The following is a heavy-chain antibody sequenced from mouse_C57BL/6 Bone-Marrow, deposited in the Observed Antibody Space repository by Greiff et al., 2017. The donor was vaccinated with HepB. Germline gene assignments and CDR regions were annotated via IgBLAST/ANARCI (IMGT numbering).Heavy chain of an antibody. J-gene: IGHJ2*01. CDR1: GFSFNTYA. CDR3: VRQGIDYDGGVDY. D-gene: IGHD2-4*01. CDR2: IRSKSNNYAT. V-gene: IGHV10-1*01. Sequence: VQLKQSGGGLVQPKGSLKLSCAASGFSFNTYAMNWVRQAPGQGLEWVARIRSKSNNYATYYADSVKDRFTISRDDSESMLYLQMNNVKTEDTAMYYCVRQGIDYDGGVDYWGQGTTLTVSS.